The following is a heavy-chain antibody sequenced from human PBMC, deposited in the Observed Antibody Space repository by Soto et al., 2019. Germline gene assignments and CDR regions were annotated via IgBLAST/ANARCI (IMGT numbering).Heavy chain of an antibody. Sequence: QVPLVQSGAEVKKPGASVKVSCKASGYTFTSYGISWVRQAPGQGLEWMGWISAYTGNTKYAQKLQGRVTMTTDTSTGTADMELRSLRSDDTAVYYCAREPNYFDYWGQGTLVTVSS. CDR1: GYTFTSYG. CDR2: ISAYTGNT. V-gene: IGHV1-18*01. J-gene: IGHJ4*02. CDR3: AREPNYFDY.